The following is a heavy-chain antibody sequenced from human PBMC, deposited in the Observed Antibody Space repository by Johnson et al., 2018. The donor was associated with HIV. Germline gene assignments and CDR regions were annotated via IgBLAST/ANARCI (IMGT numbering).Heavy chain of an antibody. CDR1: GFTFSNAW. CDR3: ARAYSYGVFDI. D-gene: IGHD5-18*01. V-gene: IGHV3-15*01. Sequence: VQLVESGGGEVRPGGSLRLSCAASGFTFSNAWMSWVRQAPGKGLEWVGRIKSKTDGGTTDYAAPVKGRFTISRDNSKNTLYLQMNSLRAEDTALYYCARAYSYGVFDIWGQGTMVTVSS. J-gene: IGHJ3*02. CDR2: IKSKTDGGTT.